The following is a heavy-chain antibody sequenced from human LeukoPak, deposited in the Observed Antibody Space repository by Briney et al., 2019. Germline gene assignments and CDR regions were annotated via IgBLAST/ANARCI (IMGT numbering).Heavy chain of an antibody. CDR2: IYYRGST. Sequence: SETLSLTCTVSCGSISSYFWSWIRPPPGKGLEWVGYIYYRGSTNYKPSLKSRVTISVDTSKSEVSLKLSSVTAADTAVYYCARDRLPSGYGSGSYYSFFDYWGQGTLVTVSS. CDR3: ARDRLPSGYGSGSYYSFFDY. D-gene: IGHD3-10*01. J-gene: IGHJ4*02. V-gene: IGHV4-59*12. CDR1: CGSISSYF.